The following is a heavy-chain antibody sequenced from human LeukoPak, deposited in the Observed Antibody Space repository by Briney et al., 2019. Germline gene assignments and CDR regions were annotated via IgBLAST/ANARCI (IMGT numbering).Heavy chain of an antibody. CDR1: GFTFSSYS. CDR3: AALPVGYCSGGSCYESYYFDY. Sequence: GGSLRLSCAASGFTFSSYSMNWVRQAPGKGLEWVANIKQDGSEKYYVDSVKGRFTISRDNAKNSLYLQMNSLRAEDTAVYYCAALPVGYCSGGSCYESYYFDYWGQGTLVTVSS. J-gene: IGHJ4*02. CDR2: IKQDGSEK. D-gene: IGHD2-15*01. V-gene: IGHV3-7*01.